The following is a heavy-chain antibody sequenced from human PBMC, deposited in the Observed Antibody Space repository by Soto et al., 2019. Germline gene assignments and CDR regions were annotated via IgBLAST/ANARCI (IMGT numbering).Heavy chain of an antibody. V-gene: IGHV1-2*04. CDR3: AMQRSGVVY. CDR2: INPINGGT. D-gene: IGHD6-25*01. CDR1: GNSFTANS. J-gene: IGHJ4*02. Sequence: QVHLVQSGAEVKKPGASLRVPCRASGNSFTANSMPWVRQAPGEGLEWMGWINPINGGTNYARKCQGWVTMTRDTSISTAYMDLSRLMSDGTAVCYCAMQRSGVVYWGQGTLVTVSS.